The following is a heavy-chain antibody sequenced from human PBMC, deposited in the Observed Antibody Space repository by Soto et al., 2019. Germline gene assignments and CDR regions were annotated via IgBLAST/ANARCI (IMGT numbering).Heavy chain of an antibody. CDR3: ARDLGGMDV. CDR2: IWYDGSNK. Sequence: QVQLVESGGGVVQPGRSLRLSCAASGFSFSSYGRHWVRQAPGKGLEWVAVIWYDGSNKYYADSVKGRFTISRDNSKNTLHLQMNTLRAEDTAVYYCARDLGGMDVWGQGTTVTVSS. J-gene: IGHJ6*02. V-gene: IGHV3-33*01. CDR1: GFSFSSYG.